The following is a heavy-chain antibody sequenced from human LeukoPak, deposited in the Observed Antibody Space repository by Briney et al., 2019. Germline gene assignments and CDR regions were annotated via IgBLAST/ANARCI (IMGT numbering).Heavy chain of an antibody. Sequence: SETLSLTCAVYGGSFSGYYWSWIRQPPGKGLEWIGEINHSGSTNYNPSLKSRVTISVDTSKNQFSLKLSSVTAADTAVYYCARHIRYYYYMDVWGKGTTVTISS. CDR3: ARHIRYYYYMDV. V-gene: IGHV4-34*01. CDR2: INHSGST. J-gene: IGHJ6*03. CDR1: GGSFSGYY.